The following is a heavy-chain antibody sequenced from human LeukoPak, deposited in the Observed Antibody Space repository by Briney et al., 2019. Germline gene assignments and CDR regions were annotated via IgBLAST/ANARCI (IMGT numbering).Heavy chain of an antibody. CDR2: INHSGST. CDR3: ARRWGSTTPGLYFFDY. Sequence: PSETLSLTCAVYGGSFSGYYWSWIRQPPGKGLEWIGEINHSGSTNYNPSLKSRVTISVDTSKNQFSLKVNSVSAADTAVYYCARRWGSTTPGLYFFDYWGQGTLVTVSS. CDR1: GGSFSGYY. J-gene: IGHJ4*02. V-gene: IGHV4-34*01. D-gene: IGHD5/OR15-5a*01.